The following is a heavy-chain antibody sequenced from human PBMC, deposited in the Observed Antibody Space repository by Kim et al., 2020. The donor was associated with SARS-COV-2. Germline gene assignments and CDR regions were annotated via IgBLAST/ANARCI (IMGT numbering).Heavy chain of an antibody. J-gene: IGHJ6*02. V-gene: IGHV1-8*01. CDR2: MNPNSGNT. CDR3: SVVRGGGYYYYYGMDV. Sequence: ASVKVSCKASGYTFTSYDINWVRQATGQGLEWMGWMNPNSGNTGYAQKFQGRVTMTRNTSISTAYMELSSLRSEDTAVYYCSVVRGGGYYYYYGMDVWGQGTTVTVSS. D-gene: IGHD3-10*01. CDR1: GYTFTSYD.